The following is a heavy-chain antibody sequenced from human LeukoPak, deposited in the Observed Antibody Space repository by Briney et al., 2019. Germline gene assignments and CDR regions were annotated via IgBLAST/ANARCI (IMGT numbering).Heavy chain of an antibody. CDR2: IYYSGST. V-gene: IGHV4-59*01. CDR1: GGSISSYY. Sequence: SETLSLTCTVSGGSISSYYWNWIRKPPGKGLEWIGFIYYSGSTNYNPSLKSRVTISVDTSKNQFSLKLSSVTAADTAVYYCAGRDCSSTSCYGGAFDIWGQGTMVTVSS. J-gene: IGHJ3*02. D-gene: IGHD2-2*01. CDR3: AGRDCSSTSCYGGAFDI.